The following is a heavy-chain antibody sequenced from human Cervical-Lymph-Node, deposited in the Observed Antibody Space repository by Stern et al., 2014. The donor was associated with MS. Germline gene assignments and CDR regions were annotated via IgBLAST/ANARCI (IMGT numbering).Heavy chain of an antibody. CDR1: GFTFSSYW. CDR2: INSDGSST. V-gene: IGHV3-74*02. Sequence: VQLVESGGGLVQPGGSLRLSCAASGFTFSSYWMNWVRQAPGKGLGGVSRINSDGSSTSYADSVKGRFTISRDNAKNTLYLQMNSLRAEDTAVYYCARDGDGYNYDYWGQGTLVTVSS. D-gene: IGHD5-24*01. CDR3: ARDGDGYNYDY. J-gene: IGHJ4*02.